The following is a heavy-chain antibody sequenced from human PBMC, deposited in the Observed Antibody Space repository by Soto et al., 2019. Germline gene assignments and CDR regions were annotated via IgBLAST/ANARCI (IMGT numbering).Heavy chain of an antibody. CDR1: GVSLNTADTW. CDR2: YHSGGST. V-gene: IGHV4-30-4*01. Sequence: QVQLQESGSGLVKPSHSLSLTCTVSGVSLNTADTWWSWIRQSPGKGLEFIGYYHSGGSTYYDASFRRRVIIAPDTSNIDFSLKLSSVTAADTAVYFCVRSRLIESGNHFGLDAWGQGTTVTVPS. CDR3: VRSRLIESGNHFGLDA. D-gene: IGHD2-15*01. J-gene: IGHJ6*02.